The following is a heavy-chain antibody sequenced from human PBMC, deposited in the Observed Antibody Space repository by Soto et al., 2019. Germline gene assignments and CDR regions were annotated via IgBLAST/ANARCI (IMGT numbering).Heavy chain of an antibody. CDR1: GFTFSTYS. V-gene: IGHV3-48*02. CDR2: ISSSSSTI. J-gene: IGHJ5*02. Sequence: GGSLRLSCAASGFTFSTYSMNWVRQAPGKGLEWVSYISSSSSTIYCADSVKGRFTISRDNAKKSLYLQMNSLRDEDTAVYYCARGPYDYVWGSYGPWGQGTLVTVSS. CDR3: ARGPYDYVWGSYGP. D-gene: IGHD3-16*01.